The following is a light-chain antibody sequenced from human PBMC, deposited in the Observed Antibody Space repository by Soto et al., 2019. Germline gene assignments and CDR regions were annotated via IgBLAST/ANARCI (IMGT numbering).Light chain of an antibody. Sequence: QSVLTQPASVSGSPGQSITISCAGTSGDVGGYNFVSWYQQHPGKAPKLVLYDINDRPSGVSDRFSGSKSGNTASLTISGLQAEDEADYYCSSYTSSSTVVFGGGTKVTVL. CDR1: SGDVGGYNF. CDR3: SSYTSSSTVV. J-gene: IGLJ2*01. V-gene: IGLV2-14*03. CDR2: DIN.